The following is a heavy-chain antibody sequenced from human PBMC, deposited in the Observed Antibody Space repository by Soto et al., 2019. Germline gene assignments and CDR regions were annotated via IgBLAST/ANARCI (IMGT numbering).Heavy chain of an antibody. V-gene: IGHV3-74*01. Sequence: GGSLRLSCAASGFTFSSYWMHWVRQAPGKGLVWVSRINSDGSSTSYADSVKGRFTISRDNAKNTLYLQMNSLGAEDTAVYYCARDGIVVVPAAILYYYYYMDVWGKGTTVTVSS. CDR1: GFTFSSYW. CDR3: ARDGIVVVPAAILYYYYYMDV. D-gene: IGHD2-2*01. J-gene: IGHJ6*03. CDR2: INSDGSST.